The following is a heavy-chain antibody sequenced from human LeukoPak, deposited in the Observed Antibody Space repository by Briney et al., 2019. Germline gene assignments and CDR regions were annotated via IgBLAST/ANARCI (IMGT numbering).Heavy chain of an antibody. D-gene: IGHD3-9*01. CDR1: GYSTSSGYY. V-gene: IGHV4-4*07. J-gene: IGHJ3*02. Sequence: PSETLSLTCTVSGYSTSSGYYWSWIRQPAGKGLEWIGRIYTSGSTNYNPSLKSRVTMSVDTSKNQFSLKLSSVTAADTAVYYCARGFPAQYYDILTGWNIDAFDIWGQGTMVTVSS. CDR3: ARGFPAQYYDILTGWNIDAFDI. CDR2: IYTSGST.